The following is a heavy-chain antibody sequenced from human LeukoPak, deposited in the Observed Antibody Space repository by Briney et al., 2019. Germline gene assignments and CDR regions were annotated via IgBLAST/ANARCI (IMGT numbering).Heavy chain of an antibody. CDR1: GGSFSGYY. CDR3: AITMVRGVIITSDY. V-gene: IGHV4-34*01. J-gene: IGHJ4*02. CDR2: INHSGST. D-gene: IGHD3-10*01. Sequence: SETLSLTCAVYGGSFSGYYWSWIRQPPGKGLEWIGEINHSGSTNYNPSLKSRVTISVDTSKNQFSLKLSSVTAADTAVHYCAITMVRGVIITSDYWGQGTLVTVSS.